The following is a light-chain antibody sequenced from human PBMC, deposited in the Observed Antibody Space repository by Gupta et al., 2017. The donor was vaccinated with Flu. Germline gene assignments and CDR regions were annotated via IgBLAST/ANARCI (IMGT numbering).Light chain of an antibody. CDR3: AAWDDSLNGVV. CDR2: FNN. V-gene: IGLV1-44*01. CDR1: SSNIGSNT. J-gene: IGLJ2*01. Sequence: QSVLTKPPSASGAPGQRVTIPCSGSSSNIGSNTVNWYQQLPGPAPKLLIYFNNQRPSGVPDRFSGSKSGTSASLAISGLQSEDEADYYCAAWDDSLNGVVFGGGTKLTVL.